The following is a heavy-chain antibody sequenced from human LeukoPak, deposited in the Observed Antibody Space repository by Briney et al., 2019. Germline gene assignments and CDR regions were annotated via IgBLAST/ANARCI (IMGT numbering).Heavy chain of an antibody. CDR2: ISSSGSTI. V-gene: IGHV3-48*04. D-gene: IGHD2-15*01. CDR3: ARDLSLYCSGGSCYSLNY. J-gene: IGHJ4*02. CDR1: GFTFSTYS. Sequence: GGSLRLSCAASGFTFSTYSMNWVRQAPGKGLEWVSYISSSGSTIYYADSVKGRFTISRDNAKNSLYLQMNSLRAEDTAVYYCARDLSLYCSGGSCYSLNYWGQGTLVTVSS.